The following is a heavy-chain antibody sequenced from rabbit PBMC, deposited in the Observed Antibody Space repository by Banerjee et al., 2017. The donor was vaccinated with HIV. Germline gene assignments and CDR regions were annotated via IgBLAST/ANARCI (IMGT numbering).Heavy chain of an antibody. Sequence: QEQLVESGGGLVQPEGSLTLTCKASGSDISSNAMCWVRQAPGKGLELIACIYSSNGDKWYASWVNGRFAISSDNTQNTVSLQMNSLTAADTATYFCARNLGDWRNLWGPGTLVTVS. D-gene: IGHD5-1*01. CDR1: GSDISSNA. CDR3: ARNLGDWRNL. V-gene: IGHV1S47*01. CDR2: IYSSNGDK. J-gene: IGHJ4*01.